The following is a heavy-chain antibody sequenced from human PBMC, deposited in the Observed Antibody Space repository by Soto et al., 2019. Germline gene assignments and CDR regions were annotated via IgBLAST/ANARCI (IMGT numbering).Heavy chain of an antibody. CDR3: ASSGSYQVADY. CDR2: IYYSGST. J-gene: IGHJ4*02. V-gene: IGHV4-39*01. D-gene: IGHD1-26*01. CDR1: GGSISSSSYY. Sequence: TLSLTCTVSGGSISSSSYYWGWIRQPPGKGLEWIGSIYYSGSTYYNPSLKSRVTISVDTSKNQFSLKLSSVTAADTAVYYCASSGSYQVADYWGQGTLVTVSS.